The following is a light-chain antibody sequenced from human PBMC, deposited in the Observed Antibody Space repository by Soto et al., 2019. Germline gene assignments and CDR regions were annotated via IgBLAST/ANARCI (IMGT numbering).Light chain of an antibody. Sequence: QSVLTQPPSVSGAPGQRVTISCTGSSSNIGARYDVHWYQQLPGRAPKLLIFANTNRPSGVPDRFSASKSGTSASLAITGLQADDEADYYCQSYDSSLSVVFGGGTKVTVL. CDR2: ANT. CDR3: QSYDSSLSVV. J-gene: IGLJ2*01. CDR1: SSNIGARYD. V-gene: IGLV1-40*01.